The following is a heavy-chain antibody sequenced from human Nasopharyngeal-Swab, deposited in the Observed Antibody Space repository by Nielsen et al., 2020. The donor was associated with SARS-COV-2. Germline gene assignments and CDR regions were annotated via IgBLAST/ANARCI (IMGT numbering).Heavy chain of an antibody. CDR3: ARDYQRLWGHDAFDI. Sequence: GESLKISCAASGFTFSSYAMHWVRQAPGKGLEWVAVISYDGSNKYYADSVKGRFTISRDNSKNTLYLQMDSLRTEDTAVYYCARDYQRLWGHDAFDIWGQGTMVTVFS. J-gene: IGHJ3*02. CDR1: GFTFSSYA. V-gene: IGHV3-30*04. CDR2: ISYDGSNK. D-gene: IGHD1-26*01.